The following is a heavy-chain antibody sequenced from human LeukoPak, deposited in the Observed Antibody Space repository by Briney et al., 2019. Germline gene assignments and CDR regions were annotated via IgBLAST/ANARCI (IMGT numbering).Heavy chain of an antibody. CDR2: FGTRSTSI. CDR3: AREVSEGFDF. CDR1: GFTFSGYS. V-gene: IGHV3-21*01. D-gene: IGHD3-22*01. Sequence: PGGSLRLSCTASGFTFSGYSMNWIRQAPGKGLEWVSSFGTRSTSIYHAGSVKGRFAISRDNAKNSLYLQMNSLRAEDTAVYYCAREVSEGFDFWGQGTLVTVFS. J-gene: IGHJ4*02.